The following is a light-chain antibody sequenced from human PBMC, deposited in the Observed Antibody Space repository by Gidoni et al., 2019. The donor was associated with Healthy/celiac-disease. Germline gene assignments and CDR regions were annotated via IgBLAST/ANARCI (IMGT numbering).Light chain of an antibody. CDR1: QSTSSY. J-gene: IGKJ5*01. CDR3: QQSYSTPFT. CDR2: AAS. Sequence: DIQMTQHPSSLSASVGDRVTITCRASQSTSSYLNWYQQKPGKAPNLLIYAASSWQIGVPSRFSGSGSGTDFTLTISSLQPEYFATYYCQQSYSTPFTFGQVTRLEIK. V-gene: IGKV1-39*01.